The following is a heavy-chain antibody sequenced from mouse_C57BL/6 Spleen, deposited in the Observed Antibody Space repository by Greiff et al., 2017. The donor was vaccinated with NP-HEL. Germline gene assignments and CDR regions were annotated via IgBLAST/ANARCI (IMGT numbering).Heavy chain of an antibody. Sequence: VQLQQSGPELVKPGASVKISCKASGYAFSSSWMNWVKQRPGKGLEWIGRIYPGDGDTNYNGKFKGKATLTADKSSSTAYMQLSSLTSEDSAVYFCARGLTGTDYWGQGTTLTVSS. V-gene: IGHV1-82*01. D-gene: IGHD4-1*01. CDR1: GYAFSSSW. CDR2: IYPGDGDT. CDR3: ARGLTGTDY. J-gene: IGHJ2*01.